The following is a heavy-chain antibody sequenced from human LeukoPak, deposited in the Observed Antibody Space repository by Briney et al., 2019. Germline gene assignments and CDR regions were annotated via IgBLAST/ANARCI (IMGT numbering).Heavy chain of an antibody. V-gene: IGHV3-66*01. J-gene: IGHJ6*02. CDR2: IYSDGST. CDR3: ARGSGMDV. CDR1: GFSVSGNY. Sequence: PGGSLRLSCTVSGFSVSGNYMSWVRQAPGLGLDWVSVIYSDGSTYYADSVKGRVTISRDNSKNTLYLQMNSLRAEDTAVYYCARGSGMDVWGQGTTVTVSS.